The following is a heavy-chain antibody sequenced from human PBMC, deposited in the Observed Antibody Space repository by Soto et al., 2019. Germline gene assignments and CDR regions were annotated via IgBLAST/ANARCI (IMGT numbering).Heavy chain of an antibody. V-gene: IGHV4-30-2*01. CDR2: IYHSGST. CDR1: GRSISSGGYS. D-gene: IGHD5-18*01. J-gene: IGHJ4*02. Sequence: SETLSLTCAVSGRSISSGGYSWSWIRQPPGKGLEWIGYIYHSGSTYYNPSLKSRVTISVDRSKNQFSLKLSSVTAADTAVYYCARSGYSYGPNPLLYWGQGTLVTVSS. CDR3: ARSGYSYGPNPLLY.